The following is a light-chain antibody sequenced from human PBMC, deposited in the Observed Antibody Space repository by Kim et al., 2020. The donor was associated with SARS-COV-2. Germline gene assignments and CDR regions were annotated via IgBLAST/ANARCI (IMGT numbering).Light chain of an antibody. CDR3: QAWDRTTVV. Sequence: SYELSQPPSLSVSPGQTATITCSGHDLGDKYVSWYQQKPGQSPVLVINEDTKRPSGIPERFSGSNSGNTATLTIAGTQAMDEADYYCQAWDRTTVVFGGGTQLTVL. CDR1: DLGDKY. CDR2: EDT. V-gene: IGLV3-1*01. J-gene: IGLJ2*01.